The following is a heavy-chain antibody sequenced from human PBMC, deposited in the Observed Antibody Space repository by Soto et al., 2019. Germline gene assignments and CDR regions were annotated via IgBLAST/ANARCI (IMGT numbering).Heavy chain of an antibody. V-gene: IGHV3-11*01. J-gene: IGHJ4*02. D-gene: IGHD3-22*01. CDR2: ISISGNII. Sequence: GGSLRLSCAVSGFPFSDYYMSLIRQSPGKGLEWVSYISISGNIIYYADSVKGRFTISRDNAKNSLYLQMNSLRAEDTAVYYCARDLGYYASDGYFDYWGQGTLVTVSS. CDR1: GFPFSDYY. CDR3: ARDLGYYASDGYFDY.